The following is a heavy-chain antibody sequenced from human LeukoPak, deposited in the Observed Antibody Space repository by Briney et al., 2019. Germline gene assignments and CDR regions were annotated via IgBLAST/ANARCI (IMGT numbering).Heavy chain of an antibody. Sequence: GGSLRLSCAASGFTFSSYAMSWVRRAPGKGLEWVSGISVSGGSTYYADSVKGRLTISRDNSKNTLYLQMNSLRAEDTALYYCAKERYSSGWSLGAFDIWGQGTMVTVSS. CDR1: GFTFSSYA. D-gene: IGHD6-19*01. V-gene: IGHV3-23*01. CDR3: AKERYSSGWSLGAFDI. J-gene: IGHJ3*02. CDR2: ISVSGGST.